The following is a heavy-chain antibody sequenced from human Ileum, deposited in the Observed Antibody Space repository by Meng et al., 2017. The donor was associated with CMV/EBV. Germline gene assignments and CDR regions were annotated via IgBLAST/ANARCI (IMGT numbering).Heavy chain of an antibody. Sequence: QVQVQQAGPGPLAASEPVSPRCGVSGSSISRFCRRWTRKLAVKGLELLGHIYTSRSTPYHTSRLSRVTMSVETSKNQMSLTVTSATAAITSVYYCATGGGEFDHWGQGTLVTVSS. CDR1: GSSISRFC. D-gene: IGHD3-10*01. CDR2: IYTSRST. CDR3: ATGGGEFDH. J-gene: IGHJ4*02. V-gene: IGHV4-4*07.